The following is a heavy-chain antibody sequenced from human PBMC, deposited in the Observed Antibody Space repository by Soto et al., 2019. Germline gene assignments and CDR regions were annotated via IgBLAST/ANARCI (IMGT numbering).Heavy chain of an antibody. CDR2: VYHIGST. V-gene: IGHV4-59*01. CDR3: ARDGSGHDFWDGPWYFDS. Sequence: QLQLQESGPGLVKPSETLSLTCTVSGGSISTSYWSWIRQPPGKGLEWLGYVYHIGSTKYNPSLKNLVTISIDTSQNQFSLKLESVSAADTALYYCARDGSGHDFWDGPWYFDSWGQGTLVTVSS. J-gene: IGHJ4*02. CDR1: GGSISTSY. D-gene: IGHD3-3*01.